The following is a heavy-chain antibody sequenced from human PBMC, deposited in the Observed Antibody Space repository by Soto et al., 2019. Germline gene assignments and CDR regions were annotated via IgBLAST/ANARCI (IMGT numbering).Heavy chain of an antibody. CDR3: ARSIGLPPVVGYFFDY. D-gene: IGHD6-19*01. V-gene: IGHV1-18*01. CDR2: ISTDNSNT. J-gene: IGHJ4*02. Sequence: QGQLVQSGAEVKKPGASVKVSGKASGYIFSNYGFTWVRQDPGQGLEWMGWISTDNSNTNYAQRFQGRVTMTTDTSTNTAYMELRNLRSDDTAVYFCARSIGLPPVVGYFFDYWGQGTLVTVSS. CDR1: GYIFSNYG.